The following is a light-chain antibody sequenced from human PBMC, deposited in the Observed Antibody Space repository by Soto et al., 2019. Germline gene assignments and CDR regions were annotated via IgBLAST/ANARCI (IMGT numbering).Light chain of an antibody. CDR1: QSVLYSSNNKNY. CDR2: WAS. Sequence: DIVMTQSPDSLAVSLGERATINCKSSQSVLYSSNNKNYLAWYQQKPGQPPKLLIYWASTRESGVPDRFSGSWSCKDFTLTISSLQAEDVAVYCCQQYYSTSWTFGQGTKLEIK. J-gene: IGKJ1*01. CDR3: QQYYSTSWT. V-gene: IGKV4-1*01.